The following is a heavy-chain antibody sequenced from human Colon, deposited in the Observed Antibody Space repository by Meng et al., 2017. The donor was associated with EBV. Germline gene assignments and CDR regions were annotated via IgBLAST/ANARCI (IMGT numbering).Heavy chain of an antibody. J-gene: IGHJ4*02. V-gene: IGHV4-34*01. CDR1: GGSFSGYY. D-gene: IGHD4-17*01. Sequence: QVQIQQWAAGLLKPSETLSLTCAVSGGSFSGYYWSWIRQAPGKGLEWIGEINHSGSTKFNPSLESRVSISVDTSENQVSLKLTSVTAADTAVYYCARRTTVNLRSIDSWGQGTLVTVSS. CDR2: INHSGST. CDR3: ARRTTVNLRSIDS.